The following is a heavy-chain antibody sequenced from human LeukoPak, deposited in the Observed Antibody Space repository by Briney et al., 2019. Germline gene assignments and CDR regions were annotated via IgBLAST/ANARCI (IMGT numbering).Heavy chain of an antibody. V-gene: IGHV1-2*02. CDR1: GYTFTGYY. Sequence: ASVRVSCKASGYTFTGYYMHWVRQAPGQGLEWMGWINPNSGGTNYAQKFQGRVTMTRDTSISTAYMELSRLRSDDTAVYYCARDPTDGSSWYGDYWGQGTLVTVSS. D-gene: IGHD6-13*01. CDR2: INPNSGGT. CDR3: ARDPTDGSSWYGDY. J-gene: IGHJ4*02.